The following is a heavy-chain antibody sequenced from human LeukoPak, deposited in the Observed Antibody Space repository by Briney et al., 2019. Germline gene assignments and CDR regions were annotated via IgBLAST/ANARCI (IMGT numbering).Heavy chain of an antibody. D-gene: IGHD1-26*01. CDR1: GFTFSSHD. Sequence: PGGSLRLSCAASGFTFSSHDMNWVRQAPGKGLEWAAIISYDGGKKDYADSVKGRFTISRDNSKNTLYLQMNSLRPEDTAVYYCAKDRSKGSYGDDFDFWGQGTLVTVSS. J-gene: IGHJ4*02. V-gene: IGHV3-30*18. CDR2: ISYDGGKK. CDR3: AKDRSKGSYGDDFDF.